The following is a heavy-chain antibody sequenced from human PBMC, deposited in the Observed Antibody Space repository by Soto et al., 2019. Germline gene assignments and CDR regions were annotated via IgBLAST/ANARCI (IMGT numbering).Heavy chain of an antibody. V-gene: IGHV3-74*01. CDR1: VFSFSTYW. CDR2: VNNDGSST. J-gene: IGHJ5*02. CDR3: ARDLVSSSSELDP. D-gene: IGHD6-6*01. Sequence: HPGGSPSIACASSVFSFSTYWMPWVRQAPGKGLVWVSRVNNDGSSTTYADSVKGRFTISRDNAKNTLYLQMNSLRAEDTAMYYCARDLVSSSSELDPWGQGTLFTVSS.